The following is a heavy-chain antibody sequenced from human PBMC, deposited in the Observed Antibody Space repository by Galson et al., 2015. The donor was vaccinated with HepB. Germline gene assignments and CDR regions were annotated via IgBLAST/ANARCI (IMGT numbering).Heavy chain of an antibody. J-gene: IGHJ6*04. CDR1: GFTFSSYS. V-gene: IGHV3-21*01. Sequence: SLRLSCAASGFTFSSYSMNWVRQAPGKGLEWVSSISSSSSYIYYADSVKGRFTISRDNAKNSLYLQMNSLRAEDMAVYYCARARNYDFWSGYYSVDVWGKGTTVTVSS. CDR2: ISSSSSYI. CDR3: ARARNYDFWSGYYSVDV. D-gene: IGHD3-3*01.